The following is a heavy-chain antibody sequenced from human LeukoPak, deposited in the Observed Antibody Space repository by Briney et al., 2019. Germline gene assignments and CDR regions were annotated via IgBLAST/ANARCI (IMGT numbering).Heavy chain of an antibody. Sequence: SETLSLTCSVSGGSISNYYWSWIRQPPGKGLEWIGYIFYRGSIDYSPSLQSRVTISVDTSKNHLSLRLTSVTAADTAVYFCARGVVLGQDDAFDIWGRGTMVTVSS. V-gene: IGHV4-59*12. D-gene: IGHD3/OR15-3a*01. CDR3: ARGVVLGQDDAFDI. J-gene: IGHJ3*02. CDR2: IFYRGSI. CDR1: GGSISNYY.